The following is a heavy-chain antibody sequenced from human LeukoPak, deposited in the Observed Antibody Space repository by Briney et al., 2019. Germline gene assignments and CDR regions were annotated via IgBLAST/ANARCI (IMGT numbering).Heavy chain of an antibody. J-gene: IGHJ4*02. CDR1: GFTFSSYA. CDR2: ISGSGGDT. V-gene: IGHV3-23*01. Sequence: GGSLRLSRAASGFTFSSYAMNWVRQAPGKGLEWVSISGSGGDTYSADSVKGRFTISRDNSKNTLYLQMNSLRAEDTAVYYCAKARGATYGTYYFDYWGPGTLVTVSS. D-gene: IGHD4/OR15-4a*01. CDR3: AKARGATYGTYYFDY.